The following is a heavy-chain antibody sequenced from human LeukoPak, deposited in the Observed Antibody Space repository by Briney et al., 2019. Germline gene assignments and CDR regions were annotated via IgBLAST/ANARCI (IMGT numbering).Heavy chain of an antibody. D-gene: IGHD1-26*01. V-gene: IGHV1-24*01. J-gene: IGHJ4*02. CDR3: ATKNSGSYPYYFDY. CDR2: FDPEDGET. CDR1: GYTLTELS. Sequence: ASVKVSCKVSGYTLTELSMHWVRQAPGKGLEWMGDFDPEDGETIYAQKFQGRVTMTEDTSTDTAYMELSSLRSEDTAVYYCATKNSGSYPYYFDYWGQGTLVTVSS.